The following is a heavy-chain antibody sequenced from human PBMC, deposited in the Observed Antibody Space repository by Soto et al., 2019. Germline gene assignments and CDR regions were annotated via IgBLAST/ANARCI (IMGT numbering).Heavy chain of an antibody. D-gene: IGHD1-26*01. CDR1: GFTFSSYA. J-gene: IGHJ4*02. CDR3: ARSGSYSWLPY. CDR2: ISGSGGGS. V-gene: IGHV3-23*01. Sequence: PGGSLRLSCAASGFTFSSYAVSWVRQAPGKGLEWVSSISGSGGGSYYADSVKGRFTISRDNSKNTLYLQMNSLRAEDTAVYFCARSGSYSWLPYWGQGTLVTV.